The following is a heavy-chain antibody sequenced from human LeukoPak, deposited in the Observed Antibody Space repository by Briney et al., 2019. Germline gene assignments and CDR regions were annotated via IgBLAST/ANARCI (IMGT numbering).Heavy chain of an antibody. J-gene: IGHJ4*02. CDR1: GFTFSSYG. Sequence: GGSLRLSCAASGFTFSSYGMSWVRQAPGKGLEWVSAISASGGSTYYADSVKGRFTISRDNSKNTLYLQMNSLRAEDTAVYYCAKRGGMYPARYFDYWGQGTLVTVSS. CDR2: ISASGGST. CDR3: AKRGGMYPARYFDY. V-gene: IGHV3-23*01. D-gene: IGHD3-16*01.